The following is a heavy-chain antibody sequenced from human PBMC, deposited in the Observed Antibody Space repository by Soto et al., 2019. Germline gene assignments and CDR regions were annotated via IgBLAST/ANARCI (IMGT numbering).Heavy chain of an antibody. V-gene: IGHV3-74*01. CDR2: INSDGST. J-gene: IGHJ5*01. CDR3: ARGLYRKYGHDS. Sequence: EVQLVESGGGLVQPGGSLRLSCAASGFTFGNFWMHWVRQAPGKGLVWVSRINSDGSTSYADSVKGRLTISRDDAKNTVYLKMNSLRAEDTAVYYCARGLYRKYGHDSWGQGALVTVSS. CDR1: GFTFGNFW. D-gene: IGHD3-10*01.